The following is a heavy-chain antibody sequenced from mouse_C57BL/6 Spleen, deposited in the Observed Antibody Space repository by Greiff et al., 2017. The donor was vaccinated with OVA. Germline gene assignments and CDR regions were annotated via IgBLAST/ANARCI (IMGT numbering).Heavy chain of an antibody. CDR3: ARTRLDYAMDY. CDR2: IYPGDGDT. CDR1: GYAFSSYW. V-gene: IGHV1-80*01. J-gene: IGHJ4*01. D-gene: IGHD4-1*01. Sequence: VKLQESGAELVKPGASVKISCKASGYAFSSYWMNWVKQRPGKGLEWIGQIYPGDGDTNYNGKFKGKATLTADKSSSTAYMQLSSLTSEDSAVYFCARTRLDYAMDYWGQGTSVTVSS.